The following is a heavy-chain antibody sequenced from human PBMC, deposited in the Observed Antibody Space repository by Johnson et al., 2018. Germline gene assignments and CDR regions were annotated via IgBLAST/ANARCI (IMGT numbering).Heavy chain of an antibody. CDR3: AKDLKWRNAFDI. V-gene: IGHV3-23*04. J-gene: IGHJ3*02. CDR1: GFTFSDDG. D-gene: IGHD3-3*01. CDR2: FRGVGENR. Sequence: VQLVESGGGVVQPGGSLRLSCAASGFTFSDDGMSWVRQAPGKGLEWVAGFRGVGENRHYSDSVKGRFTISRDNAKNSLYLQVNSLRAEDMTVYYCAKDLKWRNAFDIWGQGTMVTVSS.